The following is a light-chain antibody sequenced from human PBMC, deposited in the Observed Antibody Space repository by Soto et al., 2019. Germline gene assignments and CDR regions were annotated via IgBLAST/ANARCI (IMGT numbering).Light chain of an antibody. CDR3: PQRSNWPRT. CDR1: QSVSRY. V-gene: IGKV3-11*01. Sequence: EIVLTQSPATLSLSPGERATLSCRASQSVSRYLAWYQQKPGQAPRLLIYDASNRATGIPARFSGSGSGTDFTLTIRRREPEDFAVYYCPQRSNWPRTFGQGTKLQIK. J-gene: IGKJ2*01. CDR2: DAS.